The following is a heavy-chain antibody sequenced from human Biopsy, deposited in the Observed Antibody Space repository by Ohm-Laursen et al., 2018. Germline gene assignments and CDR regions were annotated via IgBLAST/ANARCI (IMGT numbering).Heavy chain of an antibody. Sequence: SVKVSCKASGGTFINYAISWVRQAPGQGLEWLGGNIPILGTGNYAHQFQDRVTVVADTSTSTATVELRSLRSDDTAVYYCATKLTGYFHHWGQGTLVIVSS. J-gene: IGHJ1*01. D-gene: IGHD3-9*01. V-gene: IGHV1-69*06. CDR1: GGTFINYA. CDR2: NIPILGTG. CDR3: ATKLTGYFHH.